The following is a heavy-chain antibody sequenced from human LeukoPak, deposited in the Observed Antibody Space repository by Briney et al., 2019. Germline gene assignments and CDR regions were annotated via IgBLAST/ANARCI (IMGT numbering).Heavy chain of an antibody. CDR2: ISAYNGNT. Sequence: ASVKVSCKASGYTFTSYGISWVRQAPGRGLEWMGWISAYNGNTNYAQKLQGRVTMTTDTSTSTAYMELRSLRSDDTAVYYCARGGGYCSGGSCYSAHGMDVWGQGTTVTVSS. D-gene: IGHD2-15*01. V-gene: IGHV1-18*01. CDR1: GYTFTSYG. J-gene: IGHJ6*02. CDR3: ARGGGYCSGGSCYSAHGMDV.